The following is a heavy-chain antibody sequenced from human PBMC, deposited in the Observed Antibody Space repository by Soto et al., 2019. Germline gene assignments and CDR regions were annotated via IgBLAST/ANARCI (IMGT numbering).Heavy chain of an antibody. Sequence: SQTLSLTCVISGDSVSNNSAAWNWFRQSPSRGLEWLGRTHYRSQWYNDYAVSVRSRITINPDTSKNQFTLQLNSVTAEDTAVYYCARVGYDYVWGSYISWLDPWGQGTQVTVSS. CDR3: ARVGYDYVWGSYISWLDP. V-gene: IGHV6-1*01. J-gene: IGHJ5*02. D-gene: IGHD3-16*01. CDR1: GDSVSNNSAA. CDR2: THYRSQWYN.